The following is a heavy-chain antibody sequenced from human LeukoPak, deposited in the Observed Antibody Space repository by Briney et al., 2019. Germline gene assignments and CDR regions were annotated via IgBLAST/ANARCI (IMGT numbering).Heavy chain of an antibody. D-gene: IGHD3-22*01. CDR3: ARETYYYDSSGYYYRDNWFDP. CDR2: ISAYNGNT. J-gene: IGHJ5*02. CDR1: GYTFTSYG. Sequence: ASVKVSCKASGYTFTSYGISWVRQAPGQGLEWMGWISAYNGNTNYAQKLQGRVTMTTDTSTSTAYMELRSLRSDDTVVYYCARETYYYDSSGYYYRDNWFDPWGQGTLVTVSS. V-gene: IGHV1-18*01.